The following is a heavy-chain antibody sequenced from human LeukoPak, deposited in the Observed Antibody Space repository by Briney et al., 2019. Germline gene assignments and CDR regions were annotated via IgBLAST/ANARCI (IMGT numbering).Heavy chain of an antibody. CDR1: GFTFSSYA. CDR3: AKDEYSSGYIRGFDY. CDR2: ISGSGGST. V-gene: IGHV3-23*01. Sequence: RGSLRLSCAASGFTFSSYAMSWVRQAPGKGLEWVSGISGSGGSTYYADSVKGRFTISRDNSKNTLSLQMNSLRAEDTAVYYCAKDEYSSGYIRGFDYWGQGTLVTVSS. D-gene: IGHD5-18*01. J-gene: IGHJ4*02.